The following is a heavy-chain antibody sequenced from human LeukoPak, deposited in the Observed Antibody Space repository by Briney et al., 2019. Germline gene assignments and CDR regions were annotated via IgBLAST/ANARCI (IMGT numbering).Heavy chain of an antibody. Sequence: SSVTVSCKASGYTFTNYGLFWVGQAPGQGLEGMGWISAYSGNINYAQKLQGRVTMTTETSTSTAYMALESLRSDDTAVYYCAISQGSYYDTSGYLGGDYWGQGTLVTVSS. V-gene: IGHV1-18*01. D-gene: IGHD3-22*01. J-gene: IGHJ4*02. CDR1: GYTFTNYG. CDR2: ISAYSGNI. CDR3: AISQGSYYDTSGYLGGDY.